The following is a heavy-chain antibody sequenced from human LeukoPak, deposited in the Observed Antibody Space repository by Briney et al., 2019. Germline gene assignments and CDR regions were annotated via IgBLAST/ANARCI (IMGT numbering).Heavy chain of an antibody. D-gene: IGHD6-13*01. CDR1: GVTFSSNA. V-gene: IGHV3-23*01. J-gene: IGHJ6*03. Sequence: GASLRLSCERSGVTFSSNARSWVRQAPGKGLEWVSAISGSGGSTYYADSVKGRFTISRDNSKNTLYLQMNSLRAEDTAVCYCAKPAYSSSWYYYYYYMDVWGKGTTVTVSS. CDR2: ISGSGGST. CDR3: AKPAYSSSWYYYYYYMDV.